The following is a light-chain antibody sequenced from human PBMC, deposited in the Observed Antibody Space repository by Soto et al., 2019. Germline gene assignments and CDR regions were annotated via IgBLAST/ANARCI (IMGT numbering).Light chain of an antibody. Sequence: DIQMTQSPSTLSASVGDRVTITCRASQSISSWLAWYPQKPGKAPKLLIYDASSLESGVPSMFSDTRSATEFTLTISSLQPDDVATSYCKQYNRYSPYLTFRGGTKVKNK. J-gene: IGKJ4*01. CDR2: DAS. CDR1: QSISSW. V-gene: IGKV1-5*01. CDR3: KQYNRYSPYLT.